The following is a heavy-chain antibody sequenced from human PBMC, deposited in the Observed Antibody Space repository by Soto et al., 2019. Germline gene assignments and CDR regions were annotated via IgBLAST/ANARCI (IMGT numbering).Heavy chain of an antibody. Sequence: EVQLVDSGGGLVQPGGSLRLSCAASGFTFSTYSMNWVRQAPGKGLEWVSSIRGGSITIYYADSVKGRFTISRDNAKNSLYLQMNSLRAEDTAVYYCARYSNLNYYCSYMDVWGTGTTVTVSS. J-gene: IGHJ6*03. CDR2: IRGGSITI. D-gene: IGHD4-4*01. V-gene: IGHV3-48*01. CDR3: ARYSNLNYYCSYMDV. CDR1: GFTFSTYS.